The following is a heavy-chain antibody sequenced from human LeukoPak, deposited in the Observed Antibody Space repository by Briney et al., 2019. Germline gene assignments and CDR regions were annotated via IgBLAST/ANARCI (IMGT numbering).Heavy chain of an antibody. D-gene: IGHD6-19*01. Sequence: GGSLRLSCAASGFTLSSYGMHWVRQAPGKGLEWVAFIRYDGSNKYYADSVKGRFTISRDNSKNTLYLQMNSLRAEDTAVYYCAKDRDSSGWYLGHWGQGTLVTVSS. CDR2: IRYDGSNK. CDR1: GFTLSSYG. J-gene: IGHJ4*02. CDR3: AKDRDSSGWYLGH. V-gene: IGHV3-30*02.